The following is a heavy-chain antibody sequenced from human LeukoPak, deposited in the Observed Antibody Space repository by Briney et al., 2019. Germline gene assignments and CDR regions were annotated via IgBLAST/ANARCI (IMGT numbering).Heavy chain of an antibody. J-gene: IGHJ3*02. V-gene: IGHV1-18*01. D-gene: IGHD6-13*01. CDR3: ARGRYPHTSSWYGDAFDI. CDR2: ISGYNDNT. CDR1: GYTFTSYG. Sequence: EASVKVSCKASGYTFTSYGISWVRQAPGQGLEWMGWISGYNDNTNYAQNLQGRVTVTTDTSTSTAYMELRSLRSDDTAVYYCARGRYPHTSSWYGDAFDIWGQGTMVTVSS.